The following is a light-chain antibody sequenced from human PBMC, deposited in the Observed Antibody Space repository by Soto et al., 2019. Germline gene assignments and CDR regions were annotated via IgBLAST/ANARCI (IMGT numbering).Light chain of an antibody. V-gene: IGKV1-39*01. J-gene: IGKJ2*01. Sequence: DIQMTQSPSSLSASVGDRVTITCRASQNIFSYLSWYQHKPGKAPKLLIYAASSLESGVPSRFSGSGTGTDFAITVSSLHPEDLATFYCQQSDTVPHTFGQWTKLEI. CDR1: QNIFSY. CDR2: AAS. CDR3: QQSDTVPHT.